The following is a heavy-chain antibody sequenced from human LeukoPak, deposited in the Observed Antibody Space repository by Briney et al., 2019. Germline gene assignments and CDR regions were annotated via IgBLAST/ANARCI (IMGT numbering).Heavy chain of an antibody. CDR1: GGSFSGYY. J-gene: IGHJ3*02. CDR3: ARARQYSSSWGGAFDI. V-gene: IGHV4-34*01. CDR2: INHSGST. D-gene: IGHD6-13*01. Sequence: PSETLSLTCAVYGGSFSGYYWSWIRQPPGKGLEWIGEINHSGSTNYNPSLKSRVTISVDTSKNQFSLKLSPVTAADTAVYYCARARQYSSSWGGAFDIWGQGTMVTVSS.